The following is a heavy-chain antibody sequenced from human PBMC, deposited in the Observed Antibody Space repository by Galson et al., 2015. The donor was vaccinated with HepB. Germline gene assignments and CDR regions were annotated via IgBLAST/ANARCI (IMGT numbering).Heavy chain of an antibody. CDR2: ITSSGGNS. J-gene: IGHJ4*02. V-gene: IGHV3-23*01. CDR3: AKDGIMVANNPYHFHY. D-gene: IGHD2-15*01. CDR1: GFSFTRYA. Sequence: SLRLSCAASGFSFTRYAMTWVRQAPGKGLEWVSSITSSGGNSYYTDYVKGRVTVSRDKSKNTLFLKLNSLRAEDTAMYFCAKDGIMVANNPYHFHYWGQGTLVTVSS.